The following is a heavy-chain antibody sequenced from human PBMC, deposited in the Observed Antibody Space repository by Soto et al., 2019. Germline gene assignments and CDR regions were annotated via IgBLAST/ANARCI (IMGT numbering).Heavy chain of an antibody. CDR2: ISGSGGRT. V-gene: IGHV3-23*01. CDR3: AKVDDYSTAGVDV. J-gene: IGHJ6*02. Sequence: GGSLRLSCAASGFTFSSYAMSWVRQTPGKGLEWVSGISGSGGRTYYADSVKGRFTISRDHFKETLYLQMNSLRADDTAVCYCAKVDDYSTAGVDVWGQGTTVNDSS. CDR1: GFTFSSYA. D-gene: IGHD2-15*01.